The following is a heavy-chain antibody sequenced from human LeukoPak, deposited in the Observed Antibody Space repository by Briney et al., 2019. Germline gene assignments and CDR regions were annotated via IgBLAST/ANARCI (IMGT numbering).Heavy chain of an antibody. J-gene: IGHJ4*02. CDR1: GFTVSSNY. Sequence: GGSLRLSCAASGFTVSSNYMSWVRQAPGKGLEWVSVIYSGGSTYYADSVKGRFTISRDNSKNTLYLQMNSLRAEDTAVYYCARDSPMVRGVTDYWGQGTLVTVSS. V-gene: IGHV3-66*01. CDR2: IYSGGST. D-gene: IGHD3-10*01. CDR3: ARDSPMVRGVTDY.